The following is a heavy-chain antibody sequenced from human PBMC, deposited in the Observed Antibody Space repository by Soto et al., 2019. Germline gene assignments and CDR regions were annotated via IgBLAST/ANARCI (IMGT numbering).Heavy chain of an antibody. CDR2: IYWDDDK. Sequence: QITWKESGPTLVKPTQTLTLTCTFSGFSLSTSEMGVGWIRQPPGKALEWLALIYWDDDKRYSPSLKSRLTITKDTSKNQVVLTMTNMDPVDTATYYCAHRQLYCSSTACFDYWGQGTLVTVSS. CDR1: GFSLSTSEMG. CDR3: AHRQLYCSSTACFDY. D-gene: IGHD2-2*01. J-gene: IGHJ4*02. V-gene: IGHV2-5*02.